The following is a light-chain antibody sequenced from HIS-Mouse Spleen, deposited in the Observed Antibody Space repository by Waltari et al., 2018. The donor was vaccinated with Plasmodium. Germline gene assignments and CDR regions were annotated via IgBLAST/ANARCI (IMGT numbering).Light chain of an antibody. CDR2: LGS. CDR3: MQALQTPLT. J-gene: IGKJ4*01. Sequence: DSVMTQSPLSLRVTPGAPASISCRSSQSLLNSNGYNYLDWYLQKPGQSPQLLTYLGSNRASGVPDRFSGSGSGTDFTLKISRVEAEDVGVYYCMQALQTPLTFGGGTKVEIK. CDR1: QSLLNSNGYNY. V-gene: IGKV2-28*01.